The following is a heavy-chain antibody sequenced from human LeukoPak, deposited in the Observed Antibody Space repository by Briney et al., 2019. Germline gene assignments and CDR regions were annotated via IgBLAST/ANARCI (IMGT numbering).Heavy chain of an antibody. CDR2: IRHDGSKI. V-gene: IGHV3-30*02. D-gene: IGHD2-21*01. J-gene: IGHJ5*02. Sequence: GGSLRLSCEASGFTFSNYGMHWVRQAPGKGLEWAAFIRHDGSKIYYADSVKGRFTISRDSSKSTLYLQTNSLRAEDTAVYYCAKGRVFHNWFDPWGQGTLVTVSS. CDR1: GFTFSNYG. CDR3: AKGRVFHNWFDP.